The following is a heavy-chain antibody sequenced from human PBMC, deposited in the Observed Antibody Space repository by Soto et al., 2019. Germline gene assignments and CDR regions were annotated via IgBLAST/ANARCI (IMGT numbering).Heavy chain of an antibody. CDR2: IYYSGST. D-gene: IGHD2-15*01. V-gene: IGHV4-59*08. CDR3: ARHGYCSGGSCYSPFYFDY. J-gene: IGHJ4*02. Sequence: PSETLSLTCTVSGGSISSYYWGWIRQPPGKGLEWIGYIYYSGSTNYNPSLKSRVTISVDTSKNQFSLKLSSVTAADTAVYYCARHGYCSGGSCYSPFYFDYWGQGTLVTVSS. CDR1: GGSISSYY.